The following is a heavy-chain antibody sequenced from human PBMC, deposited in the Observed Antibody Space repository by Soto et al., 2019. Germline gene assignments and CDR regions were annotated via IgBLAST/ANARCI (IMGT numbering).Heavy chain of an antibody. J-gene: IGHJ3*02. V-gene: IGHV3-15*01. CDR2: IKSKADGRTT. CDR3: TISYSSPGGFDI. CDR1: GFSDAW. Sequence: GGSLRLSCAASGFSDAWMSWVRQAPGKGLEWVGLIKSKADGRTTDYTAPVKGRFTFSRDESKNTLYLQMNSLKTEDTAVYYCTISYSSPGGFDIWGQGTMVT. D-gene: IGHD2-21*01.